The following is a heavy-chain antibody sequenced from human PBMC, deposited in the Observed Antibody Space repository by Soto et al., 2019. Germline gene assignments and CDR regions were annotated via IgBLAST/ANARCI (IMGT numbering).Heavy chain of an antibody. D-gene: IGHD4-17*01. CDR1: GYTFTSYD. CDR3: ARGGDHGGTSGYYYGMDV. V-gene: IGHV1-8*01. Sequence: QVPLVQSGAEVKKPGASVKVSCKASGYTFTSYDINWVRQATGQGLEWMGWMNPNSGNTGYAQKFQGRVTMTRNTXIXTXXMELSSLRSEDTAVYYCARGGDHGGTSGYYYGMDVWGQGTTVTVSS. J-gene: IGHJ6*02. CDR2: MNPNSGNT.